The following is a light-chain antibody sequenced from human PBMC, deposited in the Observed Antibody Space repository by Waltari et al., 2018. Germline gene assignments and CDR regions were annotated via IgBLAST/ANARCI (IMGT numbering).Light chain of an antibody. Sequence: IVMTQSPASLAGSLGEGVTINCRSSQKILYSHNNKNYLAWYQQKPGPPPKLPIHWASIRESGVPDRFSGSGSGTDFTLTISSLQAQDVAVYYCQQYYSTPWTFGQGTKV. V-gene: IGKV4-1*01. CDR3: QQYYSTPWT. J-gene: IGKJ1*01. CDR1: QKILYSHNNKNY. CDR2: WAS.